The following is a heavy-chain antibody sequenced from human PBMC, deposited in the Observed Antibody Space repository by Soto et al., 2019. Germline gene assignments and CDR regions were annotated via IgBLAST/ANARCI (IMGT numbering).Heavy chain of an antibody. CDR2: ISYDGSNK. V-gene: IGHV3-30*03. J-gene: IGHJ2*01. CDR3: REPPAFPAQRSSDL. CDR1: GFTFSSYG. Sequence: QTGGSLRLSCAASGFTFSSYGMHWVRQAPGKGLEWVAVISYDGSNKYYVDSVKGRFTISRDDSRNTLYLQMNSLRAEDTAVYYCREPPAFPAQRSSDL. D-gene: IGHD2-2*01.